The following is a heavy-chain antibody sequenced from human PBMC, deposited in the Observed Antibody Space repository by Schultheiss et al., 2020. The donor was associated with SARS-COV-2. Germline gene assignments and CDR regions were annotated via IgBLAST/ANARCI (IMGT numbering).Heavy chain of an antibody. Sequence: GGSLRLSCKGVGYSFSNYWVGWVRQMPGKGLEWMVIIWPGDSDTRYSPSFQGQVTISADKSISTAYLQWSSLKASDTAMYYCARRYHYYGSGTSAFDIWGQGTMVTVSS. J-gene: IGHJ3*02. V-gene: IGHV5-51*01. CDR1: GYSFSNYW. D-gene: IGHD3-10*01. CDR3: ARRYHYYGSGTSAFDI. CDR2: IWPGDSDT.